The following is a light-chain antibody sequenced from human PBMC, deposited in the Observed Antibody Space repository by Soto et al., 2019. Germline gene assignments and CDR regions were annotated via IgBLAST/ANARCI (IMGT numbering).Light chain of an antibody. CDR1: QSVSTRT. V-gene: IGKV3-20*01. Sequence: EIVLTQSPGTLSLSPGERANLSCRASQSVSTRTLAWYQQKPGQAPRLLISGASSRAADIPARFSCSGSGTDITITINRMEPEDFAVYYCQQYDSTPRTFGKGTKVE. CDR2: GAS. J-gene: IGKJ1*01. CDR3: QQYDSTPRT.